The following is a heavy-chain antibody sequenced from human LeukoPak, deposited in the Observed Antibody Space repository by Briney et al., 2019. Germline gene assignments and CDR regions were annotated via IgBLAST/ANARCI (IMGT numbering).Heavy chain of an antibody. Sequence: ASVKVSCKASGYTFTNYGISWVRQAPGQGLEWMGWINPNSGGTNYAQKFQGRVTMTRDTSISTAYMELSRLRSDDTAVYYCARDSGYSSGWYGGFDPWGQGTLVTVSS. V-gene: IGHV1-2*02. J-gene: IGHJ5*02. CDR1: GYTFTNYG. CDR2: INPNSGGT. D-gene: IGHD6-19*01. CDR3: ARDSGYSSGWYGGFDP.